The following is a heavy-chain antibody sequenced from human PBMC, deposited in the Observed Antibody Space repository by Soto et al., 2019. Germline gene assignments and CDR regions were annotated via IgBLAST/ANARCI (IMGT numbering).Heavy chain of an antibody. V-gene: IGHV4-39*01. Sequence: QLQLQESGPGLVKPSETLSLSCTVSGGSISSSTYYWGWIRQPPGKGLEWIGSMYYSGSTYYNPSLKSRVTISVDRSKNQFSLKLSSVTAADTAVYYCASLPMVRGVLRYFDYWGQGTLVTVSS. J-gene: IGHJ4*02. CDR2: MYYSGST. CDR3: ASLPMVRGVLRYFDY. CDR1: GGSISSSTYY. D-gene: IGHD3-10*01.